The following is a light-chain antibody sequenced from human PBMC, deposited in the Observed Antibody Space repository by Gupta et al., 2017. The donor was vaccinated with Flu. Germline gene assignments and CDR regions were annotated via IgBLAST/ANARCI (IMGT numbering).Light chain of an antibody. CDR1: QSISSW. V-gene: IGKV1-5*03. Sequence: DIQMTQSPSTLSASVGDRVIITCRASQSISSWLAWYQQKPGKPPKLLIYMASTLETGVPSRFDGSGSGTEFTLTISSLQPDDFATYYCQEYNRYSWTFGQGTKVEIK. J-gene: IGKJ1*01. CDR3: QEYNRYSWT. CDR2: MAS.